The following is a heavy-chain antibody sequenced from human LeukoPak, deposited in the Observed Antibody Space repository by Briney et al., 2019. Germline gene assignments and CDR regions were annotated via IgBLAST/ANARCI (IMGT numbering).Heavy chain of an antibody. Sequence: GGSLRLSCAASGFTFSDYYMSWIRQAQGKGLEWVSYISTSGTTIYYAASVKGRFTISRDNAKHSLYLQMNSLRAEDTAVYYCARDHTYYGSGSPWGAWGQGNLVTVSS. CDR2: ISTSGTTI. V-gene: IGHV3-11*04. D-gene: IGHD3-10*01. CDR3: ARDHTYYGSGSPWGA. J-gene: IGHJ5*02. CDR1: GFTFSDYY.